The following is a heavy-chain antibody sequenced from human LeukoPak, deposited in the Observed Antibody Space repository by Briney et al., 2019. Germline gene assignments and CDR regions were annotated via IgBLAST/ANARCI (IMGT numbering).Heavy chain of an antibody. V-gene: IGHV3-30-3*01. CDR1: GFTFSSYA. D-gene: IGHD2-15*01. CDR3: AKGYCSGGSCYFPCDY. Sequence: GALRLSCAASGFTFSSYAMHWVRQAPGKGLEWVAVISYDGSNKYYADSVKGRFTISRDNSKNTLYLQMNSLRAEDTAVYYCAKGYCSGGSCYFPCDYWGQGTLVTVSS. J-gene: IGHJ4*02. CDR2: ISYDGSNK.